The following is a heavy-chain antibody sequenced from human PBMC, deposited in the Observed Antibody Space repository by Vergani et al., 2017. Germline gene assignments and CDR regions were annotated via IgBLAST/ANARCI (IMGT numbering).Heavy chain of an antibody. Sequence: EVQLVESGGGLVKPGGSLRLSCAASGFTFSSYSMNWVRQAPGKGLEWVSSISSSSSYIYYADSVKGRFTISRDNAKNSLYLQMNSLRAEDTAVYYCARALEAGPGYCSSTSCYPFDYWGQGTLVTVSS. CDR2: ISSSSSYI. CDR1: GFTFSSYS. CDR3: ARALEAGPGYCSSTSCYPFDY. V-gene: IGHV3-21*01. J-gene: IGHJ4*02. D-gene: IGHD2-2*01.